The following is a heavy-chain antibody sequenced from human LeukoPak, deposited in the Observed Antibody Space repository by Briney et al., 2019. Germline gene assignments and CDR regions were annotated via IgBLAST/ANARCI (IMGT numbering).Heavy chain of an antibody. CDR1: GYTFSSYG. CDR3: ARDIIQVRSEKIILTNYYPPDY. V-gene: IGHV1-18*01. CDR2: IRAYNNNT. D-gene: IGHD3-9*01. J-gene: IGHJ4*02. Sequence: GASVKVSCKASGYTFSSYGISWVRQAPGQGLEWMGWIRAYNNNTYYAEKLQGRVTMTTDPSTNTAYMELRSLRPDDTAVYYCARDIIQVRSEKIILTNYYPPDYWGQGTLVTVSS.